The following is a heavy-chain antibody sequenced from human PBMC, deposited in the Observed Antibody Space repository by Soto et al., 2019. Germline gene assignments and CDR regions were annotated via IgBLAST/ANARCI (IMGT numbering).Heavy chain of an antibody. CDR2: IYYSGST. CDR1: GGSISSYY. D-gene: IGHD4-17*01. J-gene: IGHJ4*02. Sequence: SETLSLTCTVSGGSISSYYWSWIRQPPGKGLEWVGYIYYSGSTNYNPSLKSRVTISVDTSKNQFSLKLSSVTAADTAVYYCASSYGDYSFDYWGQGTLVTVSS. CDR3: ASSYGDYSFDY. V-gene: IGHV4-59*01.